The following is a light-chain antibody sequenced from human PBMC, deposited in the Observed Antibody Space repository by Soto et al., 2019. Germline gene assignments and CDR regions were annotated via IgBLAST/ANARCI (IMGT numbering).Light chain of an antibody. V-gene: IGKV3-15*01. J-gene: IGKJ5*01. Sequence: EIVMTQSPATLSVSPGERATLSCRASQSVSSNLAWYQQKPGQAPRLLIYGASTRATGIPARFSGSGSGTEFTLTISSLQSEDFAVYYCQQYNNWPITCGQGTDWRL. CDR2: GAS. CDR1: QSVSSN. CDR3: QQYNNWPIT.